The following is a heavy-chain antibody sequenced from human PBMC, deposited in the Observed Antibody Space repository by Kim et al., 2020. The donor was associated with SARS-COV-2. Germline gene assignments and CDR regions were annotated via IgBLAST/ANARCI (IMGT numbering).Heavy chain of an antibody. Sequence: GGSLRLSCVASGFTFSNYGMHWVHQAPGEGLEWVAVISYDGSDKKEADSVKGRFIVSRDNSKNTVFLQMDSLRLDDTGVYYCAKEDAVRVAGDFDLWGQGTLVTVSP. D-gene: IGHD6-19*01. CDR1: GFTFSNYG. J-gene: IGHJ4*02. V-gene: IGHV3-30*18. CDR3: AKEDAVRVAGDFDL. CDR2: ISYDGSDK.